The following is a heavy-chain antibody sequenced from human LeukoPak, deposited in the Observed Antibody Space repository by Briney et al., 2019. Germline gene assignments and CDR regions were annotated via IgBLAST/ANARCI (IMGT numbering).Heavy chain of an antibody. Sequence: PGGSLRLSCAASGFTFSSYAMSWVRQAPGKGLEWVSAISGSGGSTYYADSVKGRFTISRDNSKNTLYLQMNSLRAEDTAVYYCAKELAYNDFWSGYYPYFDYWGQGTLVTVSS. D-gene: IGHD3-3*01. CDR2: ISGSGGST. J-gene: IGHJ4*02. V-gene: IGHV3-23*01. CDR1: GFTFSSYA. CDR3: AKELAYNDFWSGYYPYFDY.